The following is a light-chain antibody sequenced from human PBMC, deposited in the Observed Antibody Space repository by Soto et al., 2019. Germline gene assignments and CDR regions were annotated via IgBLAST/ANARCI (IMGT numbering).Light chain of an antibody. J-gene: IGLJ1*01. V-gene: IGLV1-51*01. CDR3: ATWDSSLRAYV. CDR2: DYN. Sequence: QSVLTQPPSVSAAPGQKVTISCSGSTSNIGNNYVSWYQHLPGAAPKLLIYDYNRRPSGIPDRFSGSRSGTLATLGITGLQTGDDADYYCATWDSSLRAYVFGAGTKLTVL. CDR1: TSNIGNNY.